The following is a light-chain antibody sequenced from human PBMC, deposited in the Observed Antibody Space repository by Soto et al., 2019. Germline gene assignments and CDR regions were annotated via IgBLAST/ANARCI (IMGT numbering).Light chain of an antibody. J-gene: IGKJ5*01. CDR2: KAS. CDR3: QQYYRSSIT. Sequence: DIQMTQSPSTLSGSVGDRVTVTCRASQTISSWLAWYQQKPGKAPKLLIYKASTLKSGVPSRFSGSGSGTEFTLTISSLQPDDFATYYCQQYYRSSITFGQGTRWRL. CDR1: QTISSW. V-gene: IGKV1-5*03.